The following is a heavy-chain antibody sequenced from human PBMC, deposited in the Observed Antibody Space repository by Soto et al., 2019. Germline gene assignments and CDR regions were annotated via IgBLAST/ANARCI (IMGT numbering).Heavy chain of an antibody. V-gene: IGHV3-21*01. D-gene: IGHD6-19*01. CDR2: ISSSSSYI. Sequence: GGSLRLSCAASGFTFSSYSMNWVRQAPGKGLEWVSSISSSSSYIYYADSVKGRFTISRDNAKNSLYLQMNSLRAEDTAVYYCASPLPYSSGWYGTSTWSYFDYWGQGT. CDR3: ASPLPYSSGWYGTSTWSYFDY. J-gene: IGHJ4*02. CDR1: GFTFSSYS.